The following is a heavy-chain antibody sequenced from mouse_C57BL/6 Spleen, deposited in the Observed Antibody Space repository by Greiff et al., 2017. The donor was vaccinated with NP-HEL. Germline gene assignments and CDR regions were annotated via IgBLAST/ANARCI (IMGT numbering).Heavy chain of an antibody. CDR2: IDPETGGT. Sequence: QVQLQQSGAELVRPGASVTLSCKASGYTFTDYEMHWVKQTPVHGLEWIGAIDPETGGTAYNQKFKVKAILTADKSSSTDYMELRSLTSEDSAVYYCTRLLRSAWFAYWGQGTLVTVSA. V-gene: IGHV1-15*01. CDR1: GYTFTDYE. CDR3: TRLLRSAWFAY. D-gene: IGHD1-1*01. J-gene: IGHJ3*01.